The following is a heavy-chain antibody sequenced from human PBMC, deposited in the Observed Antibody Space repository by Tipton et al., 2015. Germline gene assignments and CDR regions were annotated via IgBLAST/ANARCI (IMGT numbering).Heavy chain of an antibody. V-gene: IGHV1-8*01. CDR3: ARQEGGDYGRFYGLDV. CDR1: GYTFTSYD. D-gene: IGHD4-17*01. J-gene: IGHJ6*02. Sequence: QSGAEVKKPGTSVKVSCKASGYTFTSYDINWVRQATGQGLEWMGWMNPNSGNTGYAQKFQGRVTMTRNTSISTANMELSSLRSEDTAVYYCARQEGGDYGRFYGLDVWGQGTTVTVSS. CDR2: MNPNSGNT.